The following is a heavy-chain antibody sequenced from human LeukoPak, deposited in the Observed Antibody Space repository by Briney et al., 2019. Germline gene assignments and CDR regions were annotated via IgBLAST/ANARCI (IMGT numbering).Heavy chain of an antibody. CDR3: AKDRPNYYGSNGHYYRRDGDY. D-gene: IGHD3-22*01. CDR1: GFTFSIYA. V-gene: IGHV3-23*01. Sequence: GGSLRLSCAASGFTFSIYAMSWVRQAPGKGLQWVSSITSSGDGTYYADSVKGRFTISRDNSENMLYLQMNSLRVEDTAAYFCAKDRPNYYGSNGHYYRRDGDYWGQGTLVTVSS. J-gene: IGHJ4*02. CDR2: ITSSGDGT.